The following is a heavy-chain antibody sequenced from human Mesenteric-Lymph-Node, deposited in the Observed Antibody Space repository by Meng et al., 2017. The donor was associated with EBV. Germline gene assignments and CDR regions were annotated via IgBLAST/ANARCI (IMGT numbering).Heavy chain of an antibody. CDR2: INPSGGST. CDR3: AREEDSSGYYFDY. Sequence: QVQLVQLGAEVKKPGASVKVSCKATGYTFTSNFMHWVRQAPGQGLEWMGIINPSGGSTTYAQKFQGRVAMTRDTSTSTDYMELSSLRSEDTAVYYCAREEDSSGYYFDYWGQGTLVTVSS. J-gene: IGHJ4*02. D-gene: IGHD3-22*01. V-gene: IGHV1-46*01. CDR1: GYTFTSNF.